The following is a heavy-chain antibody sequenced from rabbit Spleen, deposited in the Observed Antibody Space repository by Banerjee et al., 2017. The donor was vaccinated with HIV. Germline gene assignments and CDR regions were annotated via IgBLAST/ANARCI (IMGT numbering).Heavy chain of an antibody. J-gene: IGHJ6*01. CDR1: GFSFSSSYW. D-gene: IGHD1-1*01. CDR3: ARDTSSSFSSYGMDL. Sequence: EESGGDLVKPEGSLTLTCTASGFSFSSSYWICWVRQAPGKGLEWIACIYAGSSGSTYYASWAKGRFTISKTSSTTVTLQMTRLTAADTATYFCARDTSSSFSSYGMDLWGPGTLVTVS. CDR2: IYAGSSGST. V-gene: IGHV1S45*01.